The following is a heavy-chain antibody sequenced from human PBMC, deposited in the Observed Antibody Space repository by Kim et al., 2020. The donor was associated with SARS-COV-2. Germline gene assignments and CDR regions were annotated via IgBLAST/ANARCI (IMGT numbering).Heavy chain of an antibody. V-gene: IGHV4-39*07. CDR3: ARAGEQELRLLYVDY. Sequence: PSPKSRVTISVDTSKNQFSLKLSSVTAADTAVYYCARAGEQELRLLYVDYWGQGTLVTVSS. D-gene: IGHD1-7*01. J-gene: IGHJ4*02.